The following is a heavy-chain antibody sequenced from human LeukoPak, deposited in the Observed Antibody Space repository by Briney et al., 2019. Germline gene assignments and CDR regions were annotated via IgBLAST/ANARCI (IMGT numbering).Heavy chain of an antibody. J-gene: IGHJ4*02. CDR2: ISGEGGST. V-gene: IGHV3-43*02. D-gene: IGHD1-26*01. CDR3: AKDNSVGAEDQPDY. Sequence: PGGSLRVSCVAPGFTSVDCAMHWVRQALGKGLEWVSLISGEGGSTYYADSVKGRFTISRDNSKNSQYLQMNSLRTEDTAWYYCAKDNSVGAEDQPDYWGQGTLVTVPS. CDR1: GFTSVDCA.